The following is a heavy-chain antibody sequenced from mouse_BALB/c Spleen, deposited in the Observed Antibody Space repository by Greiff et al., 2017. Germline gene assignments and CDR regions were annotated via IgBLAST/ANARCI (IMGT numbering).Heavy chain of an antibody. J-gene: IGHJ1*01. D-gene: IGHD1-1*01. V-gene: IGHV2-5-1*01. Sequence: QVQLKQSGPSLVQPSQSLSITCTVSGFSLTSYGVHWVRQSPGKGLEWLGVIWRGGSTDYNAAFMSRLSITKDNSKSQVFFKMNSLQADDTAIYYCAKEDYYGSSYWYFDVWGAGTTVTVSS. CDR1: GFSLTSYG. CDR2: IWRGGST. CDR3: AKEDYYGSSYWYFDV.